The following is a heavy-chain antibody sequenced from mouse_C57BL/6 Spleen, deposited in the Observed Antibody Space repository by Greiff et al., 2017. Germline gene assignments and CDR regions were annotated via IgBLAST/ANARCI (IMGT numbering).Heavy chain of an antibody. CDR1: GYTFTSYW. CDR2: INPSSGYT. CDR3: ARRPYGNYDPWYFDV. Sequence: QVQLQQSGAELAKPGASVKLSCKASGYTFTSYWMHWVKQRPGQGLEWIGYINPSSGYTKYNQKFKDKATLTADKSSSTAYMQLSSLTYEDSTVYYCARRPYGNYDPWYFDVWGTGTTVTVSS. D-gene: IGHD2-1*01. J-gene: IGHJ1*03. V-gene: IGHV1-7*01.